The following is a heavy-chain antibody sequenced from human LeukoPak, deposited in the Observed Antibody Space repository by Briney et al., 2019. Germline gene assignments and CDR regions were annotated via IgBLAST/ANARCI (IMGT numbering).Heavy chain of an antibody. D-gene: IGHD1-26*01. CDR2: IIPIFGTA. CDR1: GGTFSSYA. CDR3: ARVVRDLLWDAFDI. J-gene: IGHJ3*02. Sequence: SVKVSCKASGGTFSSYAISWVRQAPGQGLEWMGGIIPIFGTANYAQKFQGRVTITTDESTSTAYMELSSLRSEDTAVYYYARVVRDLLWDAFDIWGQGTMVTVSS. V-gene: IGHV1-69*05.